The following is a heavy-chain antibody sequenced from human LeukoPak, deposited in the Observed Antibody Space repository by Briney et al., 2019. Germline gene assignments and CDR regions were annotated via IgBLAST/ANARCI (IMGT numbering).Heavy chain of an antibody. D-gene: IGHD3-9*01. V-gene: IGHV1-69*04. CDR1: GGTFSSYA. J-gene: IGHJ1*01. CDR3: AQSLLRYFDSGGAEYFQH. Sequence: GSSVKVSCKASGGTFSSYAISWVRQAPGQGLEWMGRIIPILGIANYAQKFQGRVTITADKSTSTAYMELSSLRSEDTAVYYCAQSLLRYFDSGGAEYFQHWGQGTLVTVSS. CDR2: IIPILGIA.